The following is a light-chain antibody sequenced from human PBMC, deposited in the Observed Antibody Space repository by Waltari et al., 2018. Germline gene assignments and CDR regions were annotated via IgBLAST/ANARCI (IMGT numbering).Light chain of an antibody. Sequence: SYVLTQPPSVSVAPGKTARITCGGDNIGSTTVYWCQQKPGRAPVLVVYDDGDRPSGIPERFSGSNSGNTATLTISRVEAGDEADYYCQVWDSSSDHVVFGGGTKLTVL. V-gene: IGLV3-21*03. J-gene: IGLJ2*01. CDR3: QVWDSSSDHVV. CDR2: DDG. CDR1: NIGSTT.